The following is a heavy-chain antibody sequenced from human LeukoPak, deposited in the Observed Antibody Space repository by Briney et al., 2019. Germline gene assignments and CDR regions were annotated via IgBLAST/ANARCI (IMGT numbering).Heavy chain of an antibody. V-gene: IGHV4-59*01. CDR1: GGSISSYY. Sequence: KPSETLSLTCTVSGGSISSYYWSWIRQPPGKGLEWIGYISYSGSSNYNPSLKSRVTISIDTSKNQFSLKLSSVTAADTAVYYCARHLGSGWRDAFDIWGQGTMVTVSS. CDR3: ARHLGSGWRDAFDI. CDR2: ISYSGSS. D-gene: IGHD6-19*01. J-gene: IGHJ3*02.